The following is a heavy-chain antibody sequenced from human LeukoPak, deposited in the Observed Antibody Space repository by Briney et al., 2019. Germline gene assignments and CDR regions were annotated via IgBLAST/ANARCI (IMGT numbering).Heavy chain of an antibody. CDR3: ARDSGYGGNSPYNWFDP. J-gene: IGHJ5*02. Sequence: SVKVSCKASGGTFSSYAISWVRQAPGQGLEWMGRIIPILGIANYAQKFQGRVTITADESTSTAYMELSSLRSEDTAVYYCARDSGYGGNSPYNWFDPWGQGTLVTVSS. V-gene: IGHV1-69*04. CDR1: GGTFSSYA. D-gene: IGHD4-23*01. CDR2: IIPILGIA.